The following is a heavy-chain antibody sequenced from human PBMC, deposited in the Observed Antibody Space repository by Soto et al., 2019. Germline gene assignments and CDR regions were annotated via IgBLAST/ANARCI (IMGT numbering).Heavy chain of an antibody. J-gene: IGHJ4*02. CDR2: IKPAGSEK. CDR1: GFTFTNYW. D-gene: IGHD2-21*01. Sequence: PGGSLRLSCAASGFTFTNYWMSWVRQAPGKGLEWVASIKPAGSEKNYVDSVKGRFTISRDNAKNSLFLQMNRLGAEDTAVYYCATARPTHMVDFWGQGTLVTVSS. V-gene: IGHV3-7*02. CDR3: ATARPTHMVDF.